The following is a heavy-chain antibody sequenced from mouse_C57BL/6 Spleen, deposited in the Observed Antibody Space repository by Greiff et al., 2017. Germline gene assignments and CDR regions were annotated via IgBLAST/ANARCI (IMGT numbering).Heavy chain of an antibody. CDR3: TGGLTTVVPYFDY. V-gene: IGHV1-15*01. CDR1: GYTFTDYE. CDR2: IDPETGGT. D-gene: IGHD1-1*01. Sequence: VQLQQSGAELVRPGASVTLSCKASGYTFTDYEMHWVKQTPVHGLEWIGAIDPETGGTAYNQKFKGKAILTAGKSSSTAYMELRSLTSEDSAVYYCTGGLTTVVPYFDYWCQGTTLTVSS. J-gene: IGHJ2*01.